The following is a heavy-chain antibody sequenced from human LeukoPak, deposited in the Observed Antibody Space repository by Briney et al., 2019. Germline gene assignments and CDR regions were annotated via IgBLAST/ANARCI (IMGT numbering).Heavy chain of an antibody. D-gene: IGHD6-6*01. J-gene: IGHJ5*02. CDR3: ARQWIAARPDRWFDP. CDR1: GGSISSNSYY. CDR2: IYYSGST. Sequence: SETLSLTCTVYGGSISSNSYYWGWIRQPPGKGLEWIGSIYYSGSTYYNPSLTSRITISVNTSKNQFSLKLSSVTAADTAVYYCARQWIAARPDRWFDPWGQGTLVTVSS. V-gene: IGHV4-39*01.